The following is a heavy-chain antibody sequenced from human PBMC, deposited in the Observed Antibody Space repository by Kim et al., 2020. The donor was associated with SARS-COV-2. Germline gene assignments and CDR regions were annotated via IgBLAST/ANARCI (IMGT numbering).Heavy chain of an antibody. D-gene: IGHD3-22*01. J-gene: IGHJ5*02. Sequence: PSRVTMTRDTSTSTVYMELSSLKSEDTAVYYCARRNYYDSSGFGYNWFDPWGQGTLVTVSS. CDR3: ARRNYYDSSGFGYNWFDP. V-gene: IGHV1-46*01.